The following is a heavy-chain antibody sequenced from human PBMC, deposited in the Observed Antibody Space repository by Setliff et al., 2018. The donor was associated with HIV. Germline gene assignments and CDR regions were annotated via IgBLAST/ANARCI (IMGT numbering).Heavy chain of an antibody. CDR2: IYSSGTT. CDR3: ARRSAKSSFLYFDY. D-gene: IGHD3-16*02. V-gene: IGHV4-59*08. J-gene: IGHJ4*02. Sequence: KSSETLSLTCTVSGDSINGYYWSWFRQPPGRGLEWIGYIYSSGTTKYNPSLKSRVTILVDTPKNQFSLRLSSVTAADTAVYYCARRSAKSSFLYFDYWGQGTLVTVSS. CDR1: GDSINGYY.